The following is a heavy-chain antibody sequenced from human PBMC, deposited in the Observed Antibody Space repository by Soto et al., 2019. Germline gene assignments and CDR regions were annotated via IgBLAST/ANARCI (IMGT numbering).Heavy chain of an antibody. D-gene: IGHD3-22*01. V-gene: IGHV1-69*01. CDR3: ARGYYYDSSGYYHTNIDYFDY. CDR1: GGTFSSYA. J-gene: IGHJ4*02. CDR2: IIPIFGTA. Sequence: QVQLVQSGAEVKKPGSSVKVSCKASGGTFSSYAISWVRQAPGQGLEWMGGIIPIFGTANYAQQFQGRVTISADEATSTAYMELSSLRSEDTAVYYCARGYYYDSSGYYHTNIDYFDYWGQGTMDTVSS.